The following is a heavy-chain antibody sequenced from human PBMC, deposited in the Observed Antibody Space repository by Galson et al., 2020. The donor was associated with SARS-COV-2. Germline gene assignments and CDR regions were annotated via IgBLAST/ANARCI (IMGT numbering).Heavy chain of an antibody. D-gene: IGHD5-18*01. CDR1: GGSNSIYH. J-gene: IGHJ5*02. Sequence: SETLSLPCAVFGGSNSIYHWRWIRQPAGQGLEWFGRLYNNMRTNYNPSLKSRVPMAGDTSKNQISLRLTSVTAADTAVYYCARGRRDGYDTYNDAWGQGTLVTVTS. V-gene: IGHV4-4*07. CDR2: LYNNMRT. CDR3: ARGRRDGYDTYNDA.